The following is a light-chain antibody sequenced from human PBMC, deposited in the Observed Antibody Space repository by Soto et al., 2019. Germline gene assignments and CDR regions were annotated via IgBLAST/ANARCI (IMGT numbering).Light chain of an antibody. J-gene: IGKJ1*01. CDR3: QQYGHSPRT. V-gene: IGKV3-20*01. CDR1: QSVADNY. CDR2: AAS. Sequence: EIVLTQSPGTLSLSPGERATLSCRASQSVADNYLAWYQQKPCQAPRLLIYAASRRATGIPDTFSGSGSGTDFTLTITRLEPEDFALYYCQQYGHSPRTFGKGTRVEIK.